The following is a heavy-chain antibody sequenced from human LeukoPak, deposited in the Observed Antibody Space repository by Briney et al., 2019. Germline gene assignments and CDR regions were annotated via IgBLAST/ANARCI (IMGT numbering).Heavy chain of an antibody. CDR1: GYSFTGYW. D-gene: IGHD3-22*01. CDR3: ARLRGYYYDSSGYSDY. J-gene: IGHJ4*02. CDR2: FYPGDSDT. Sequence: GESLKISCKGSGYSFTGYWIGWVRQMPGKGLEWMGIFYPGDSDTRYSPSFQGQVTISADKSISTAYLQWSSLKASDTAMYYCARLRGYYYDSSGYSDYWGQGTLVTVSS. V-gene: IGHV5-51*01.